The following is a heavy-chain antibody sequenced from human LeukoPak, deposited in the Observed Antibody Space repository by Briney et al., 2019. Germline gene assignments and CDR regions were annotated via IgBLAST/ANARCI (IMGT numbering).Heavy chain of an antibody. V-gene: IGHV3-21*01. CDR2: ISGSSSHI. CDR1: GFTFSSYN. D-gene: IGHD1-7*01. Sequence: GGSLRLSCAGSGFTFSSYNMNWVRQAPGKGLEWVSSISGSSSHIYYADSVKGRFTISRGNAKNSLYLQMNSLRAEDTAVYYCARETGTTYLNWFDPWGQGTLVTVSS. CDR3: ARETGTTYLNWFDP. J-gene: IGHJ5*02.